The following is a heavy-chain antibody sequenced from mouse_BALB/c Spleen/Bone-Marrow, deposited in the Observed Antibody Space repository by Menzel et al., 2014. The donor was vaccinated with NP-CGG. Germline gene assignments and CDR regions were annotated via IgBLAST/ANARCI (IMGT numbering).Heavy chain of an antibody. J-gene: IGHJ2*01. CDR1: GFNIKDTY. CDR3: ASYDYGYYFDY. Sequence: VQLQQPGAELVKPGASVKLSCTTSGFNIKDTYMHWVKLRPEQGLEWIGRIVPASGNTKYAPKFQGKATITADTSSNTAYLQLSSLTSEDTAVYFCASYDYGYYFDYWGQGTTLTVSS. V-gene: IGHV14-3*02. CDR2: IVPASGNT. D-gene: IGHD2-4*01.